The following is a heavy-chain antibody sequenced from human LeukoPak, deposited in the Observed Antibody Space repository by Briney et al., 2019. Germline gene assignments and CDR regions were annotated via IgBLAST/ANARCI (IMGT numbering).Heavy chain of an antibody. V-gene: IGHV1-2*04. Sequence: ASVKVSCKASGYTFTGYYMHWVRQAPGQGLEWMGRINPNSGGTNYAQKFQGWVTMTRDTSISTAYMELSRLRSDDTAVYYCARDRRDDYGDPYDSFDIWGQGKMVTVSS. CDR2: INPNSGGT. CDR1: GYTFTGYY. CDR3: ARDRRDDYGDPYDSFDI. J-gene: IGHJ3*02. D-gene: IGHD4-17*01.